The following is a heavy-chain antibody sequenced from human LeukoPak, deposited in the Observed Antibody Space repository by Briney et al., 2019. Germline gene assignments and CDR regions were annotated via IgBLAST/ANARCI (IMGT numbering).Heavy chain of an antibody. CDR2: ISWDSGVT. J-gene: IGHJ4*02. CDR3: ARRSVAGATTGYDS. D-gene: IGHD1-26*01. Sequence: GGSLRLSCAASGFTFDDHDMHWVRQAPGKGLEWVSGISWDSGVTGYADSVKGRFTISRDNTKNSLYLQMSSLRVDDTAFYYCARRSVAGATTGYDSWGQGTLVTVSS. V-gene: IGHV3-9*01. CDR1: GFTFDDHD.